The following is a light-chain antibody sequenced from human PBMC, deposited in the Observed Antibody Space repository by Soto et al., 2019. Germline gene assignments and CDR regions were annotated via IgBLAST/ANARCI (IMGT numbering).Light chain of an antibody. Sequence: EIVLTQSPATLSLSPGERATLSCRASQSVSSYLAWYQQKPGQAPRLLIYDAANRAPGIPARFSGSGSGTDFTLTISSLEAEDFAVYYCQQRSNFGQGTKVEIK. CDR1: QSVSSY. J-gene: IGKJ1*01. V-gene: IGKV3-11*01. CDR2: DAA. CDR3: QQRSN.